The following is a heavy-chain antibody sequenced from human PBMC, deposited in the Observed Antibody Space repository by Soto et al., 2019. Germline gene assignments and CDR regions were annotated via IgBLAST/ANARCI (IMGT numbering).Heavy chain of an antibody. J-gene: IGHJ4*02. V-gene: IGHV4-59*01. CDR2: IYYSGST. Sequence: QPPGRGLEWIGYIYYSGSTNYNPSLKSRLTISVDTPKNQISLRLTSVTAADSAVYYCGRGGGGYRFDYLGQGALVIVSS. D-gene: IGHD3-16*01. CDR3: GRGGGGYRFDY.